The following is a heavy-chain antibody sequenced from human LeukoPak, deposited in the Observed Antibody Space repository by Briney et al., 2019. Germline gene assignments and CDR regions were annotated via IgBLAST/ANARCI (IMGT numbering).Heavy chain of an antibody. CDR1: GFTFSGTW. Sequence: GGSLRLSCAGSGFTFSGTWLNWVRQAPGQGLEWVGRINTKTDGATTAYAAPVKGRFTISRDDSKSTLYLEVNSLKTEDTAVYYCTTEFWYYFDNWGQGTLVTVSS. CDR3: TTEFWYYFDN. J-gene: IGHJ4*02. V-gene: IGHV3-15*01. D-gene: IGHD3-3*01. CDR2: INTKTDGATT.